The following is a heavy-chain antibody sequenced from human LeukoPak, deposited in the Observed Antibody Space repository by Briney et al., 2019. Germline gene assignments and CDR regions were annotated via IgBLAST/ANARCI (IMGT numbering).Heavy chain of an antibody. CDR1: GFTFSSYS. Sequence: GGSLRLSCAASGFTFSSYSMSWVRQAPGKGLEWVSSIATSSTYISYADSVKGRFTISRDNAKNSLYLQMNSLRAEDTAVYYCARQGFLGPAFDYWGQGTLVTVSS. CDR3: ARQGFLGPAFDY. CDR2: IATSSTYI. J-gene: IGHJ4*02. D-gene: IGHD1-14*01. V-gene: IGHV3-21*01.